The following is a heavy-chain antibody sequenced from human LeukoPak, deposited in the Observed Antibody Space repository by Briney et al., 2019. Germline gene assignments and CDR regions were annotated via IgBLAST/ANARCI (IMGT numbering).Heavy chain of an antibody. CDR3: ARAGYGDSDFDY. V-gene: IGHV4-38-2*02. Sequence: SETLSLTCSVSGYSISRSYYWGWIRQPPGKGLEWIGSIYHSGNTYYNPSLKSRVTISVDTSKNQFSLKLNSVTAADTAVYYCARAGYGDSDFDYWGQGTLVTDSS. CDR2: IYHSGNT. D-gene: IGHD4-17*01. CDR1: GYSISRSYY. J-gene: IGHJ4*02.